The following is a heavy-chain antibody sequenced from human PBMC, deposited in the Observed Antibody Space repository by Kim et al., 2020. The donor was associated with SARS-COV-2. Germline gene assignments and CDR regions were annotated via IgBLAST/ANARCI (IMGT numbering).Heavy chain of an antibody. CDR2: IYPGDSDT. CDR1: GYIFSEFW. V-gene: IGHV5-51*01. CDR3: TRRAGLGGHYFLDY. D-gene: IGHD3-10*01. J-gene: IGHJ4*02. Sequence: GESLKISCKTSGYIFSEFWIGWVRQVPGKGLEWMGLIYPGDSDTVYSPSFEGQVTFSVDKSVNAAYLEWTSLRVSDSAIYFCTRRAGLGGHYFLDYWGQG.